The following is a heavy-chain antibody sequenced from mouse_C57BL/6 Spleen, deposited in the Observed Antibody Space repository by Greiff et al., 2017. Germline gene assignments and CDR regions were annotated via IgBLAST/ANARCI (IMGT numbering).Heavy chain of an antibody. CDR2: IYPSDSET. CDR3: ARLTAVVATGPYFDY. J-gene: IGHJ2*01. D-gene: IGHD1-1*01. V-gene: IGHV1-61*01. CDR1: GYTFTSYW. Sequence: VQLQQPGAELVRPGSSVKLSCKASGYTFTSYWMDWVKQRPGQGLEWIGNIYPSDSETHYNQKFKDKATLTVDKSSSTAYMQLSSLTSEDSAVXYCARLTAVVATGPYFDYWGQGTTLTVSS.